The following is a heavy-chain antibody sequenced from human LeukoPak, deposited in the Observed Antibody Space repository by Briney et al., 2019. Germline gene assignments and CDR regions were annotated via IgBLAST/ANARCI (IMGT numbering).Heavy chain of an antibody. J-gene: IGHJ4*02. CDR3: ASGITMIVVVITTGPYYFDY. Sequence: SETLSLTCTVSGGSISSSSYYWGWIRQPPGKGLEWIGSIYYSGSTYYNPSLKSRVTISVDTSKNQFSLKLSSVTAADTAVYYCASGITMIVVVITTGPYYFDYWGQGTLVTVSS. CDR2: IYYSGST. CDR1: GGSISSSSYY. D-gene: IGHD3-22*01. V-gene: IGHV4-39*01.